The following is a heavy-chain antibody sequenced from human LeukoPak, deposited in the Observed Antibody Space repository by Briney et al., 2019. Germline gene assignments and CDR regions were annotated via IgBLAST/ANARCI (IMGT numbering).Heavy chain of an antibody. V-gene: IGHV1-46*01. CDR3: ARGGRGEGTGTTRVAFDI. CDR1: GYTFTSYY. CDR2: INPSGGST. Sequence: ASVKVSCKAAGYTFTSYYMHWVRQAPGQGLEWMGTINPSGGSTSYAQKFQGRVTMTRDTSTSTVYMELSSLRSEDTAEYYCARGGRGEGTGTTRVAFDIWGQGTMVTVSS. D-gene: IGHD1-1*01. J-gene: IGHJ3*02.